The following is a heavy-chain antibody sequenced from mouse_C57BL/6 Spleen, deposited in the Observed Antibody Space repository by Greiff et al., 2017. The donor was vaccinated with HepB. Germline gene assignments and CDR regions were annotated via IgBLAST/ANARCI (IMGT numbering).Heavy chain of an antibody. CDR2: ISSGGSYT. J-gene: IGHJ1*03. CDR3: ARQTITKYFDV. D-gene: IGHD2-4*01. Sequence: EVQLVESGGDLVKPGGSLKLSCAASGFTFSSYGMLWVRQTPDKRLEWVATISSGGSYTYYPDSVKGRFTISRDNTKNTLYLQMSSLKSEDTAMYYCARQTITKYFDVWGTGTTVTVSS. CDR1: GFTFSSYG. V-gene: IGHV5-6*01.